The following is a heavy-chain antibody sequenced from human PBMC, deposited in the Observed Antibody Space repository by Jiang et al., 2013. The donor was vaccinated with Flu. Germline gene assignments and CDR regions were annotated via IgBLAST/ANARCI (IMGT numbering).Heavy chain of an antibody. Sequence: GSGLVKPSETLSLTCTVSGGSISSYYWSWIRQPPGKGLEWIGYTYYSGSTNYNPSLKSRVTISVDTSKNQFSLKLSSVTAADTAVYYCARSAGYYDSSGYYYDYWGQGTLVTVSS. CDR1: GGSISSYY. J-gene: IGHJ4*02. CDR2: TYYSGST. CDR3: ARSAGYYDSSGYYYDY. V-gene: IGHV4-59*01. D-gene: IGHD3-22*01.